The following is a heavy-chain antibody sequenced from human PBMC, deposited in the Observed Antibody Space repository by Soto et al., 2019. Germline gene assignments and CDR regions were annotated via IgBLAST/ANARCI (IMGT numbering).Heavy chain of an antibody. CDR1: GGSISSYY. Sequence: PSETLSLTCTVSGGSISSYYWSWIRQPAGKGLEWIGRIYTSGSTNYNPSLKSRVTMSVDTSKNQFSLKLSSVTAADTAVYYCARVFYIGSLLNWFDPWGQGTPVTISS. CDR2: IYTSGST. J-gene: IGHJ5*02. D-gene: IGHD3-10*01. CDR3: ARVFYIGSLLNWFDP. V-gene: IGHV4-4*07.